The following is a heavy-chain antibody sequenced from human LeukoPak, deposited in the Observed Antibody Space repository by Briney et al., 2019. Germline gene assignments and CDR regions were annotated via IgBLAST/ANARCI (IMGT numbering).Heavy chain of an antibody. J-gene: IGHJ4*02. V-gene: IGHV3-7*05. CDR1: GFTFSNFW. Sequence: PGVSLRLSCSASGFTFSNFWMAWVRQAPGKGLEWVTNISHDRSEKYCVDSVKGRFTISRDNAKNSLYLQMNSLRAEDTAVYYCAREGPMTRSGSYDYWGRGTLVTVSS. CDR2: ISHDRSEK. D-gene: IGHD1-26*01. CDR3: AREGPMTRSGSYDY.